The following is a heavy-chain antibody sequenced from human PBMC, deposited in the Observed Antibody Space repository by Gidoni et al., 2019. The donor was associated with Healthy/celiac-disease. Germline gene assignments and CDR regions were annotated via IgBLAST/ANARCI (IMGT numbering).Heavy chain of an antibody. Sequence: EVQLVESGGGLVQPGGSLRLSCAASAFPFSSYSMNWVRQAPGKGLEWVSSISSSSSYIYYADSVKGRFTISRDNAKNSLYLQMNSLRAEDTAVYYCARARGDGYNLEFFDYWGQGTLVTVSS. CDR1: AFPFSSYS. D-gene: IGHD5-12*01. V-gene: IGHV3-21*01. CDR3: ARARGDGYNLEFFDY. J-gene: IGHJ4*02. CDR2: ISSSSSYI.